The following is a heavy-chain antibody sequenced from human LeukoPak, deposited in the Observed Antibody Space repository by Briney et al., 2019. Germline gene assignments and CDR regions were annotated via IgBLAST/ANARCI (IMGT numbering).Heavy chain of an antibody. CDR3: ARERNPLDY. Sequence: PSETLSLTCTVSGGSISSYYWSWIRQPPGKGLEWIGYIYYSGSTNYNPSLKSRVTISVDTSKNQFSLKLSSVTAADTAVYHCARERNPLDYWGQGTLVTVSS. CDR1: GGSISSYY. V-gene: IGHV4-59*12. D-gene: IGHD1-14*01. J-gene: IGHJ4*02. CDR2: IYYSGST.